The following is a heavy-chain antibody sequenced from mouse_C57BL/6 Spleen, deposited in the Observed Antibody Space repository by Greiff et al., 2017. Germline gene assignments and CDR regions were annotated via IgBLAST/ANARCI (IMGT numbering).Heavy chain of an antibody. CDR1: GYTFTDYY. V-gene: IGHV1-26*01. Sequence: EVQLQQSGPELVKPGASVKISCKASGYTFTDYYMNWVKQSHGKSLEWIGDINPNNGGTSYNQKFKGKATLTVDKSSSTAYMQLSSLTSEDSAVYYCARRYYGSSYFDYWGQGTTLTVSS. J-gene: IGHJ2*01. CDR2: INPNNGGT. D-gene: IGHD1-1*01. CDR3: ARRYYGSSYFDY.